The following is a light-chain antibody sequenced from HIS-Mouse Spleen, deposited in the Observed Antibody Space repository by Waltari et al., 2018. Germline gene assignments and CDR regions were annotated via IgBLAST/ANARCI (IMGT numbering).Light chain of an antibody. CDR2: EDS. CDR3: YSTDSSGNHRV. V-gene: IGLV3-10*01. Sequence: SYELTQPPSVSVSPGQTARITCSGDALPKKYAYWYQQKSGQAPVLVIYEDSKRPSAIPARFSGSSSGTMATLTISGAQVEDEADYYCYSTDSSGNHRVFGGGTKLTVL. CDR1: ALPKKY. J-gene: IGLJ2*01.